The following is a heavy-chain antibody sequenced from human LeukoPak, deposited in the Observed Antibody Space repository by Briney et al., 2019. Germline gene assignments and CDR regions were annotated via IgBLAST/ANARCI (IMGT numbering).Heavy chain of an antibody. J-gene: IGHJ4*02. CDR3: VRAYGSGSFPELADY. V-gene: IGHV3-23*01. CDR1: GFAFSNTG. CDR2: ISPTGEGT. Sequence: GGSLRLSCAASGFAFSNTGMTWVRQAPGRGLEWVSTISPTGEGTHYADSVKGRFTISRDNSKNTMDLQMNTLRAEDTAVYYCVRAYGSGSFPELADYWGQGTLVTVSS. D-gene: IGHD3-10*01.